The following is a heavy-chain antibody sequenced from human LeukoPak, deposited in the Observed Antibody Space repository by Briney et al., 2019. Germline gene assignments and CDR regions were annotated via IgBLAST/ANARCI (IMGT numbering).Heavy chain of an antibody. CDR3: ARVTYYYGSGSYIFDY. Sequence: SETLSLTCTVSGGSISSYYWSWIRQPAGKGLEWIGRIYTSGSTNYNPSLKSRVTMSVDTSKNQFSLKLSSVTAADTAVYYCARVTYYYGSGSYIFDYWGQGTLVTVSS. J-gene: IGHJ4*02. D-gene: IGHD3-10*01. CDR1: GGSISSYY. V-gene: IGHV4-4*07. CDR2: IYTSGST.